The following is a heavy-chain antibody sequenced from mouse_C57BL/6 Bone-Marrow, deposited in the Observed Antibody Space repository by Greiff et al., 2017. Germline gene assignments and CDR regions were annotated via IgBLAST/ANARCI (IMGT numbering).Heavy chain of an antibody. D-gene: IGHD2-1*01. CDR2: IWSGGST. Sequence: QVQLQQPGPGLVQPSQSLSITCTVSGFSLTSYGVHWVRQSPGKGLEWLGVIWSGGSTDYNAAFISRLSISKDNSKSQVFFKMNSLQADDTAIYYCARNVGDGNSLFAYWGQGTLVTVSA. V-gene: IGHV2-2*01. J-gene: IGHJ3*01. CDR1: GFSLTSYG. CDR3: ARNVGDGNSLFAY.